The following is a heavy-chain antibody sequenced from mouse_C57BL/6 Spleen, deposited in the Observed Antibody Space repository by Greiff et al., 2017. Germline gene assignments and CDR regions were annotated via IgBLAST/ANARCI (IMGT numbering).Heavy chain of an antibody. CDR2: IDPSDSYT. V-gene: IGHV1-50*01. Sequence: QVQLKQPGAELVKPGASVKLSCKASGYTFTSYWMQWVKQRPGQGLELIGEIDPSDSYTNYNQKFKGKATLTVDTSSSTAYMQLSSLTSEDSAVYYCARRHGNYVGFFAYWGQGTLVTVSA. CDR3: ARRHGNYVGFFAY. J-gene: IGHJ3*01. D-gene: IGHD2-1*01. CDR1: GYTFTSYW.